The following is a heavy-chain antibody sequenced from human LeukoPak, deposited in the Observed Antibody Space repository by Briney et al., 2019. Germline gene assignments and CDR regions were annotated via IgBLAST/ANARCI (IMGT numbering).Heavy chain of an antibody. CDR2: IYYTGIT. V-gene: IGHV4-59*08. CDR1: GGSIGNYY. D-gene: IGHD4-17*01. J-gene: IGHJ4*02. CDR3: ARHEDNGDYPLDY. Sequence: SETLSLTCTVTGGSIGNYYWSWIRQPPGKGLEWIGYIYYTGITNYNPSLKSRVTISVDTSRNQLSLQLSSVTAADTAVYYCARHEDNGDYPLDYWGQGTLVTVSS.